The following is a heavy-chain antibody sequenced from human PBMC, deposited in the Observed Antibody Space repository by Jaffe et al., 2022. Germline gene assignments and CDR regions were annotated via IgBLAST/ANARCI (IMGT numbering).Heavy chain of an antibody. CDR3: ARTVYDYIWGSYRYTLGY. J-gene: IGHJ4*02. Sequence: EVQLLESGGGLVQPGGSLRLSCAASGFTFSSYAMSWVRQAPGKGLEWVSAISGSGGSTYYADSVKGRFTISRDNSKNTLYLQMNSLRAEDTAVYYCARTVYDYIWGSYRYTLGYWGQGTLVTVSS. V-gene: IGHV3-23*01. CDR1: GFTFSSYA. CDR2: ISGSGGST. D-gene: IGHD3-16*02.